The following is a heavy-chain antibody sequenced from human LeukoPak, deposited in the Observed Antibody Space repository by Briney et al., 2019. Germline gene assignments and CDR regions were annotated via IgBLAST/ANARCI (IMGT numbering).Heavy chain of an antibody. CDR1: GGPISSSSYY. D-gene: IGHD3-22*01. V-gene: IGHV4-39*01. J-gene: IGHJ5*02. Sequence: SETLSLTCTVSGGPISSSSYYWGWIRQPPGKGLEWIGSIYYSGSTYYNPSLKSRVTISVDTSKNQFSLKLSSVTAADTAVYYCASEYYYDSSGYLNWFDPWGQGTLVTVSS. CDR2: IYYSGST. CDR3: ASEYYYDSSGYLNWFDP.